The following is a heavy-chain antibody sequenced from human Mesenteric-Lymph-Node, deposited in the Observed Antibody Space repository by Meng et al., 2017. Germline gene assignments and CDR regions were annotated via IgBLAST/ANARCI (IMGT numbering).Heavy chain of an antibody. CDR3: ARGGCSYDCDREPAYYHYGMAV. D-gene: IGHD5-12*01. CDR1: GFTFSSYS. J-gene: IGHJ6*02. CDR2: ITFDGSNK. Sequence: GGSLRLSCAASGFTFSSYSMHWVRQAPGKGLEWVAVITFDGSNKYYVVSVKGRFTISRDNSKNTLYLQMNSLRAEDTAVYYCARGGCSYDCDREPAYYHYGMAVWGQGTMVTVSS. V-gene: IGHV3-30*04.